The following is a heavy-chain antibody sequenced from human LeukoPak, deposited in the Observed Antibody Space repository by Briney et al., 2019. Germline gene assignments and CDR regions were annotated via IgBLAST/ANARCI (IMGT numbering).Heavy chain of an antibody. Sequence: GASVKVSCKASGYTFTSYGISWVRQAPGQGLEWMGWISAYNGNTNYAQKLQGRVTMTTDTSTSTAYMELRSLRSEDTAVYYCATAPWGYGYGRDYYYYYYMDVWGKGTTVTVSS. D-gene: IGHD5-18*01. CDR2: ISAYNGNT. V-gene: IGHV1-18*01. CDR3: ATAPWGYGYGRDYYYYYYMDV. J-gene: IGHJ6*03. CDR1: GYTFTSYG.